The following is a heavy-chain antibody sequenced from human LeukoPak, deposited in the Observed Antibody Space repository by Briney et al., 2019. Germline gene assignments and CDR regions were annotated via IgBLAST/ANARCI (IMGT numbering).Heavy chain of an antibody. D-gene: IGHD3-10*01. CDR2: AKSRSAGETT. J-gene: IGHJ4*02. Sequence: PGGSLRLSCAASGFSISNDWMSWVRQAPGKGLEWVDHAKSRSAGETTDYAAPVKGRFTISGDDSKNTLYLQMNSLKTEDTAVYYCTLIQGWGSGSYYRDFWGQGTLVTVSS. CDR1: GFSISNDW. CDR3: TLIQGWGSGSYYRDF. V-gene: IGHV3-15*01.